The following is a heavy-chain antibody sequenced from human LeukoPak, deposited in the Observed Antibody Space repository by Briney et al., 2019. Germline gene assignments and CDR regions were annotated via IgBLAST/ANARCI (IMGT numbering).Heavy chain of an antibody. CDR1: GGSISSYY. Sequence: KPSETLSLTCTVSGGSISSYYWSWIRQPPGKGLEWIGYIYYSGSTNYNPSLKSRVTISVDTSKNQFSLKLSSVTAADTAVYYCARVSPLKAAAGTNRYYYYYGMDVWGQGTTVTVSS. CDR3: ARVSPLKAAAGTNRYYYYYGMDV. CDR2: IYYSGST. D-gene: IGHD6-13*01. J-gene: IGHJ6*02. V-gene: IGHV4-59*12.